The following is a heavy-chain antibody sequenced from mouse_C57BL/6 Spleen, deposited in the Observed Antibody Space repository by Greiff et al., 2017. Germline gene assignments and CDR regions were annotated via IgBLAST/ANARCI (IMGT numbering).Heavy chain of an antibody. V-gene: IGHV1-39*01. D-gene: IGHD1-1*01. CDR3: ARDYGSSYVNYFDY. Sequence: VQLKQSGPELVKPGASVKISCKASGYSFTDYNMNWVKQSNGKSLEWIGVINPNSGTTSYNQKFKGKATLTVDKSSSTAYMQLNSLTSEDAAVYYCARDYGSSYVNYFDYWGQGTTLTVSS. CDR1: GYSFTDYN. CDR2: INPNSGTT. J-gene: IGHJ2*01.